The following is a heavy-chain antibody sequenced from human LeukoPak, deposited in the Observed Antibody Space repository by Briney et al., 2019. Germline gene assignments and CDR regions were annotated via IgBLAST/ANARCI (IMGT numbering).Heavy chain of an antibody. D-gene: IGHD3-10*01. Sequence: GGSLRLSCAASGFTFSSYAMHWVRQAPGKGLEWVAVISYDGSNKYYADSVKGRFTISRDNSKNTLYLQMNSLRAEDTAMYYCARDYGRSRDYGMDVWGQGTTVTVSS. CDR2: ISYDGSNK. J-gene: IGHJ6*02. CDR1: GFTFSSYA. CDR3: ARDYGRSRDYGMDV. V-gene: IGHV3-30-3*01.